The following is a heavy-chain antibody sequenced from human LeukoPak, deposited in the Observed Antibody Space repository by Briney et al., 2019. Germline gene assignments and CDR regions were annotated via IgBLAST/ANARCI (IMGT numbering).Heavy chain of an antibody. D-gene: IGHD3-10*01. CDR3: ARDNIAGSGSSD. CDR2: TSYDGIHK. CDR1: GFTFSSYG. V-gene: IGHV3-30*19. J-gene: IGHJ4*02. Sequence: PGGSLRLSCAASGFTFSSYGMHWVRQAPGKGLEWVAVTSYDGIHKYYADSVQGRFTISRDNSKNTLYLQINSLRLEDTALYYCARDNIAGSGSSDWGQGTLVTVSS.